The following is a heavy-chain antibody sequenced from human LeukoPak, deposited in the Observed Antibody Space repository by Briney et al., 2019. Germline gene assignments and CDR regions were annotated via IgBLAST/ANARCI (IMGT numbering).Heavy chain of an antibody. CDR2: ISAYNGNT. Sequence: ASVKVSCKASGYTFTSYGISWVRQAPGQGLEWMGWISAYNGNTNYAQKLQGRVTMTTDTSTSTAYMELRSPRSDDTAVYYCARDGDTYYYDSSGYYYKPYYGMDVWGQGTTVTVSS. V-gene: IGHV1-18*01. D-gene: IGHD3-22*01. CDR1: GYTFTSYG. J-gene: IGHJ6*02. CDR3: ARDGDTYYYDSSGYYYKPYYGMDV.